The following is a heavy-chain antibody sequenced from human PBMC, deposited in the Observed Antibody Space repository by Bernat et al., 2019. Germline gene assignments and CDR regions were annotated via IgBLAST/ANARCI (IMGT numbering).Heavy chain of an antibody. CDR1: GFTFSSYG. V-gene: IGHV3-33*01. D-gene: IGHD6-19*01. J-gene: IGHJ6*03. CDR2: IWHDGSNK. Sequence: QVQLVESGGGVVQPGRSLRLSCAASGFTFSSYGMHWVRQAPGKGLEWVAVIWHDGSNKYYADSVKGRFTISRDNSKNTLYLQMNSLRAENTAVYYCARDSVAATVYYYMDVWGKGTTVTVSS. CDR3: ARDSVAATVYYYMDV.